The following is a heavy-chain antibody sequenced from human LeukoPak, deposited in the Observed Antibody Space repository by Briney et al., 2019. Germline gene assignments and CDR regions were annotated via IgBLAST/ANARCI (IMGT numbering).Heavy chain of an antibody. D-gene: IGHD3-3*01. CDR1: GFTFSSYW. J-gene: IGHJ4*02. CDR3: ARDRAWNYFDY. V-gene: IGHV3-30*03. Sequence: GGSLRLSCAASGFTFSSYWMHWVRQAPGKGLEWVAIISNDGSRKYYAHSVEGRFTISRDNSKNTLYLQMDSLRAEDTAVYYCARDRAWNYFDYWGQGTLVTVSS. CDR2: ISNDGSRK.